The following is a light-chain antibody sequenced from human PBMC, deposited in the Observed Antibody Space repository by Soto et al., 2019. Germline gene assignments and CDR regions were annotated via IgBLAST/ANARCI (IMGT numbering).Light chain of an antibody. CDR2: AAS. J-gene: IGKJ5*01. V-gene: IGKV1-39*01. Sequence: DLQMTQSPSSPFDSVGGGVTITCRASQNIIRHLNWYQHKPGRAPRLLIYAASTLQSGVPSRFTGSGSGTEFTLTISGLQPEDFATYYCQHSYSMPIAFGQGTRLEIK. CDR1: QNIIRH. CDR3: QHSYSMPIA.